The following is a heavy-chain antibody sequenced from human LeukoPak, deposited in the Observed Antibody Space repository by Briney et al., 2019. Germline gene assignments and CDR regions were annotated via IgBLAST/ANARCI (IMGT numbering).Heavy chain of an antibody. CDR3: AKAVVAGTLLVAWFDP. CDR1: GFTFDDYA. J-gene: IGHJ5*02. D-gene: IGHD6-19*01. Sequence: GGSLRLSCAASGFTFDDYAMHWVRQAPGKGLEWVSGISWNSGSIGYADSVKGRFTISRDNAKNSLYLQMNSLRAEDTALYYCAKAVVAGTLLVAWFDPWGQGTLVTVSS. V-gene: IGHV3-9*01. CDR2: ISWNSGSI.